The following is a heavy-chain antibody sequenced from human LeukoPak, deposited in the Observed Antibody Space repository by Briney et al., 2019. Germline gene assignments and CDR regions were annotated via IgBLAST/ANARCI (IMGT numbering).Heavy chain of an antibody. V-gene: IGHV3-49*04. D-gene: IGHD2-15*01. Sequence: PGGSLRLSCTASGFTFGDYAMSWVRQAQGKGLEWVGFIRSKAHGETTEYAASVRGRFTISRDDSKSIADLQMNSLKTEDTAVYYCTRDHCSGGSCYSRRFEYWGQGTLVTVSS. J-gene: IGHJ4*02. CDR2: IRSKAHGETT. CDR1: GFTFGDYA. CDR3: TRDHCSGGSCYSRRFEY.